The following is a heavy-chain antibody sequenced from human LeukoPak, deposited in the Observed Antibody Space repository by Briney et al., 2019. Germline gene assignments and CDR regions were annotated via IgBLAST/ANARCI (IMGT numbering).Heavy chain of an antibody. CDR1: GFTLSSYS. CDR3: ASSGSYRFDY. J-gene: IGHJ4*02. D-gene: IGHD1-26*01. V-gene: IGHV3-48*02. Sequence: GGALRLSCAASGFTLSSYSMNWVRQAPGKGLEWVSHITASGTAMFYADSVKGRFTISRDNAKNSLYLQMNSLRDEDTAVYYCASSGSYRFDYWGQGTLVTVSS. CDR2: ITASGTAM.